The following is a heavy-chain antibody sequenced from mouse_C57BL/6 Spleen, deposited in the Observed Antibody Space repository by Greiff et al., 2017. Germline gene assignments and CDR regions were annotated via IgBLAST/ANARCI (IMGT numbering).Heavy chain of an antibody. V-gene: IGHV1-26*01. D-gene: IGHD1-1*01. CDR3: ARRGYGSSLLYFDY. J-gene: IGHJ2*01. Sequence: VQLQQSGPELVKPGASVKISCKASGYTFTDYYMNWVKQSHGKSLEWIGDINPNNGGTSYNQKFKGKATLTVDKSSSTAYMELRSLTSEDSAVYYCARRGYGSSLLYFDYWGQGTTLTVSS. CDR2: INPNNGGT. CDR1: GYTFTDYY.